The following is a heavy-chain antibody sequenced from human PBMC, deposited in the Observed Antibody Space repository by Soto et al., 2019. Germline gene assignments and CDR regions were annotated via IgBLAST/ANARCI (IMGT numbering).Heavy chain of an antibody. V-gene: IGHV3-53*04. CDR3: ARGWSSTSGYSSTDYFDY. CDR2: IYSGGST. J-gene: IGHJ4*02. Sequence: GGSLRLSCAASGFTVSSNYMSWVRQAPGKGLEWVSVIYSGGSTYYADSVKGRFTISRHNSKNTLYLQMNSLRAEDTAVYYCARGWSSTSGYSSTDYFDYWGQGTLVTVSS. CDR1: GFTVSSNY. D-gene: IGHD6-13*01.